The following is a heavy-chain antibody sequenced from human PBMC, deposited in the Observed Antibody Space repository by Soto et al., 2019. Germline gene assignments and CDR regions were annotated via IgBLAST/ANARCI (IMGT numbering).Heavy chain of an antibody. CDR3: ARVGCSGGSCYYGVAFDI. J-gene: IGHJ3*02. V-gene: IGHV1-8*01. CDR1: GYTFTSYD. D-gene: IGHD2-15*01. Sequence: ASVKVSCKASGYTFTSYDINWVRQATGQGFEWMGWMNPNSGNTGYAQKFQGRVTMTRNTSISTAYMELSSLRSEDTAVCYCARVGCSGGSCYYGVAFDIWGQGTMVTVSS. CDR2: MNPNSGNT.